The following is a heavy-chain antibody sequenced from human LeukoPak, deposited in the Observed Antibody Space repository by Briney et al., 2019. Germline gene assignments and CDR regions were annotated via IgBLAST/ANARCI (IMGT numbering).Heavy chain of an antibody. J-gene: IGHJ5*02. Sequence: ASVKVSCKASGYTFTGYYMHWVRQAPGQGLEWMGWINPNSGGTNYAQKFQGRVTMTRDTSISTACMELSRLRSDDTAVYYCARDPSLSSPNWFDPWGQGTLVTVSS. V-gene: IGHV1-2*02. CDR1: GYTFTGYY. CDR2: INPNSGGT. CDR3: ARDPSLSSPNWFDP. D-gene: IGHD2-2*01.